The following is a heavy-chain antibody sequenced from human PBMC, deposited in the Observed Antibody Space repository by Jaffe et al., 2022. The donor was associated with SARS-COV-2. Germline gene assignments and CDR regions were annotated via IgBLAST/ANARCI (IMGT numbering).Heavy chain of an antibody. Sequence: QVQLQQWGAGLLKPSETLSLTCAVYGGSFSGYYWSWIRQPPGKGLEWIGEINHSGSTNYNPSLKSRVTISVDTSKNQFSLKLSSVTAADTAVYYCARWGGYSGYVLHAFDIWGQGTMVTVSS. D-gene: IGHD5-12*01. CDR1: GGSFSGYY. CDR3: ARWGGYSGYVLHAFDI. J-gene: IGHJ3*02. V-gene: IGHV4-34*01. CDR2: INHSGST.